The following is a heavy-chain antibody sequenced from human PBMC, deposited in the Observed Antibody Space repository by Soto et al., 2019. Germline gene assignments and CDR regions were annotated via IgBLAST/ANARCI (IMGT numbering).Heavy chain of an antibody. J-gene: IGHJ6*03. V-gene: IGHV3-64*01. CDR2: ISTNGVGT. Sequence: EVQLVESGGSLAQPGGSLRLSCAASGFTLSGNAMDWVRQAPGKGLEYVSGISTNGVGTYYANSVQGRFTISRDNSKNTVYLQMGSLRPEDIAVYYCARRARPDFYFMDVWGKGTTVTVSS. D-gene: IGHD6-6*01. CDR1: GFTLSGNA. CDR3: ARRARPDFYFMDV.